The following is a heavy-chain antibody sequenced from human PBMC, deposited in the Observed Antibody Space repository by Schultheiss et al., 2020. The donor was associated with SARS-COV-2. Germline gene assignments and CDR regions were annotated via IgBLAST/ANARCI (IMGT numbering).Heavy chain of an antibody. D-gene: IGHD1-1*01. J-gene: IGHJ6*02. Sequence: SVKVSCKASGGTFSSYAISWVRQAPGQGLEWMGGIIPIFGTANYAQKFQGRVTITADESTSTAYMELSSLRSEDTAVYYCARDGRFQLTYYYYGMDVWGQGTTVTVSS. CDR3: ARDGRFQLTYYYYGMDV. V-gene: IGHV1-69*13. CDR2: IIPIFGTA. CDR1: GGTFSSYA.